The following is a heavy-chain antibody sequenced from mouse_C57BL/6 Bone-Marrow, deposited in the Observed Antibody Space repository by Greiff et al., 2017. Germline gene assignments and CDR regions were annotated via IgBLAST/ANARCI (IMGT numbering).Heavy chain of an antibody. Sequence: VKVVESGPELVKPGASVKLSCKASGYTFTSYDINWVKQRPGQGLEWIGWIYPRDGSTKYNEKFKGKATLTVVTSSSTAYMALHSLTSEDSAVYFCARLEFDGSSGDWYFDVWGTGTTVTVSS. J-gene: IGHJ1*03. D-gene: IGHD1-1*01. CDR1: GYTFTSYD. CDR3: ARLEFDGSSGDWYFDV. V-gene: IGHV1-85*01. CDR2: IYPRDGST.